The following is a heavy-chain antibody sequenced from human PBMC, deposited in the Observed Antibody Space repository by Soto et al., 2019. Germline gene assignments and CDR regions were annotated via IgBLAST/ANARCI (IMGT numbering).Heavy chain of an antibody. Sequence: PGGSLRLSCAASGLTFRNAWMTWVRQAPGKGLEWVGRIKSKVDGGTTDYAASVNGRYTISRDDSKSTLYLQMNSLKTEDTAVYYCTTDRPFTGGGVITTWGQGTMVTV. V-gene: IGHV3-15*01. D-gene: IGHD3-10*01. CDR2: IKSKVDGGTT. CDR1: GLTFRNAW. CDR3: TTDRPFTGGGVITT. J-gene: IGHJ3*01.